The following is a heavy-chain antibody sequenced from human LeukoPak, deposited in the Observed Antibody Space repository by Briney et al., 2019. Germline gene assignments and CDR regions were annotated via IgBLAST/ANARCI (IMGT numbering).Heavy chain of an antibody. J-gene: IGHJ4*02. D-gene: IGHD6-13*01. V-gene: IGHV4-34*01. CDR1: GGSFSGYY. CDR2: INHSGST. CDR3: ARINRYSSDY. Sequence: KNSETLSLTCAVYGGSFSGYYWSWIRQPPGKGLEWIGEINHSGSTNYNPSLKSRVTISVDTSKNQFSLKLSSVTAADTAVYYCARINRYSSDYWGQGTLVTVSS.